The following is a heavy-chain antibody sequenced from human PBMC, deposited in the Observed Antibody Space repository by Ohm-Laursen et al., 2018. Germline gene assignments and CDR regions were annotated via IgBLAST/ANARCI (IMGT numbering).Heavy chain of an antibody. D-gene: IGHD5-24*01. J-gene: IGHJ4*02. Sequence: SSLRLSCAASGFTFDDYAMHWVRQAPGKGLEWVSGISRNSGSIGYADSVKGRFTISRDNSKNTLYLQMNSLRAEDTAVYYCARHDGYGRWGQGTRVTVSS. V-gene: IGHV3-9*01. CDR1: GFTFDDYA. CDR2: ISRNSGSI. CDR3: ARHDGYGR.